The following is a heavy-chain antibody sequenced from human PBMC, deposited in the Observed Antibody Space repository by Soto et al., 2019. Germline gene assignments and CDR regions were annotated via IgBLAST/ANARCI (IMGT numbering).Heavy chain of an antibody. CDR2: ISGRGEST. CDR1: GFTFRSYA. Sequence: EVQLLESGGNLVQPGGSLRLSCAASGFTFRSYAISSVRPAPGKGLEWVSVISGRGESTYYAASVKGRFTIPRDNSNKKRDQQLNSLRAEDTTVYHCAKNEAFWTGFRQFFGTIEYWVQGTMVTGYS. J-gene: IGHJ4*02. D-gene: IGHD3-3*01. CDR3: AKNEAFWTGFRQFFGTIEY. V-gene: IGHV3-23*01.